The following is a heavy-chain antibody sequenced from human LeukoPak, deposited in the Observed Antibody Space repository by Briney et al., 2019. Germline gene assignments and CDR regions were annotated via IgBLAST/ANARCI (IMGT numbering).Heavy chain of an antibody. D-gene: IGHD6-13*01. CDR1: GGTFSSYA. CDR2: IIPILGIA. V-gene: IGHV1-69*04. Sequence: SVKVSCKASGGTFSSYAISWVRPAPGQGLEWMGRIIPILGIANYAQKFQGRVTLTPDKSTSTAYMELSSPRSEDTAVYYCARDKLGNDAFDIWGQGTMVTVSS. J-gene: IGHJ3*02. CDR3: ARDKLGNDAFDI.